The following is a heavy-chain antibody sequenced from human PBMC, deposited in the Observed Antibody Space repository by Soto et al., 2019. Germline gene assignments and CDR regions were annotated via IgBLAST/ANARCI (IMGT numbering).Heavy chain of an antibody. V-gene: IGHV1-69*13. Sequence: SVKVSCKASGGTFSSYAISWVRQAPGQGLEWMGGIIPIFGTANYAQKFQGRVTITADESTSTAYMELSSLRSEDTAVYYCARVLAVPRFPGVVTAWESYYGRDVWGKGTRVTVPS. CDR1: GGTFSSYA. CDR2: IIPIFGTA. J-gene: IGHJ6*04. D-gene: IGHD2-21*02. CDR3: ARVLAVPRFPGVVTAWESYYGRDV.